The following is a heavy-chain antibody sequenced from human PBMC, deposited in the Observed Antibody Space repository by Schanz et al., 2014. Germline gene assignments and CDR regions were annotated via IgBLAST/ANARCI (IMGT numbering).Heavy chain of an antibody. J-gene: IGHJ4*02. CDR3: ARGYGDSPTDF. CDR1: GGTFNSYT. D-gene: IGHD4-17*01. V-gene: IGHV1-69*02. CDR2: IIPILGIA. Sequence: QVQLVQSGAEVKKPGSSMKVSCKASGGTFNSYTINRVRQAPGQGLEWMGRIIPILGIANYAQKFQGRVTITADRSTSTAYMELSSLRSEDTAVYYCARGYGDSPTDFWGQGTLVTVSS.